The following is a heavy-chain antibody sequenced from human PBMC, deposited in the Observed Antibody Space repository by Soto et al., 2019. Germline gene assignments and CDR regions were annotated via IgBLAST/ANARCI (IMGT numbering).Heavy chain of an antibody. CDR3: AGWGVPSSGWRVFDY. CDR1: GGTFSSYA. J-gene: IGHJ4*02. D-gene: IGHD6-19*01. Sequence: QVQLVQSGAEVKKPGFSVKVSCKASGGTFSSYAISWVRQAPGQGLEWMGGIIPIFGTANYAQKFQGRVTIPEDESTSAAYMELSSLRSEDTAVYYCAGWGVPSSGWRVFDYWGQGTLVTVSS. CDR2: IIPIFGTA. V-gene: IGHV1-69*01.